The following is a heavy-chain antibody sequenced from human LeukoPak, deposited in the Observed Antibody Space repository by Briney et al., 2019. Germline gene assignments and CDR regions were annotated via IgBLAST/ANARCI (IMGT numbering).Heavy chain of an antibody. Sequence: GGSLRLSSADSGFTFSGYELNCVRQAPGKGLEWVSYISGSGSSTYYADSVKGRFTISRDNAKNSLYLQMNSLRAEDTSTYYRASLYIRASRLRASDYWGQGTLVTVSS. CDR1: GFTFSGYE. CDR3: ASLYIRASRLRASDY. J-gene: IGHJ4*02. V-gene: IGHV3-48*03. CDR2: ISGSGSST. D-gene: IGHD6-13*01.